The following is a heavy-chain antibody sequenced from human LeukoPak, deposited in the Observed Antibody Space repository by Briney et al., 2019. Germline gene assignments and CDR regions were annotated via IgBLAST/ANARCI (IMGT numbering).Heavy chain of an antibody. V-gene: IGHV4-59*01. Sequence: SETLSLTCTVSGGSISSYYWSWIRQPPGKGLEWIGYIYYSGSTNYNPSLKSRVTISVDTSKNQFSLKLSSVTAADTAVYYCARGSSGWYPGAFDIWGQGTMVTVSS. CDR2: IYYSGST. CDR3: ARGSSGWYPGAFDI. J-gene: IGHJ3*02. CDR1: GGSISSYY. D-gene: IGHD6-19*01.